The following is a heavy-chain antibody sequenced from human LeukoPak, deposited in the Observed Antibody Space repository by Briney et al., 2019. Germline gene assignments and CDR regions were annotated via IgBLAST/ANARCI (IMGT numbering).Heavy chain of an antibody. CDR2: ITTGGDT. CDR3: ARGSFD. Sequence: SGGSLRLSCAASGFTVSSNYMNWVRQAPGKGLEWVSVITTGGDTYYADSVKGRFTISRDSPRNTLYLQMNSLRAEDTAVYYCARGSFDWGQGILVTVSS. J-gene: IGHJ4*02. CDR1: GFTVSSNY. V-gene: IGHV3-53*01.